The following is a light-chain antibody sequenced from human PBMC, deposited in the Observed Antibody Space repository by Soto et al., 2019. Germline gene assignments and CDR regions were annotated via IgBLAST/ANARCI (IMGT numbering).Light chain of an antibody. CDR1: QSLLHSDGYSY. V-gene: IGKV2-28*01. CDR3: MQSLLAWT. CDR2: LGS. J-gene: IGKJ1*01. Sequence: DIVMTQSPLSLPVTPGEPASISCRSSQSLLHSDGYSYLEWYLQKPGQSPQLLIYLGSNRAYGVPERFSGSWSGTDFTLQISRVEAEDVGVYYCMQSLLAWTFGQGTKVEI.